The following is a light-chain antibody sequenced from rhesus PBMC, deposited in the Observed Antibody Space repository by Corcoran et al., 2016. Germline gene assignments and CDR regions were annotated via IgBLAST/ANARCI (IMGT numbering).Light chain of an antibody. CDR2: QQS. J-gene: IGKJ4*01. V-gene: IGKV1-25*01. CDR1: QGIGSY. CDR3: QQRNSYPAT. Sequence: DITMTQSPSSLSESVGDRVTITCRASQGIGSYLAWYQQKLGKSPKLLIYQQSTLKSGVPSSFSGSGYGTDFTLTINSLQPEDFATYYCQQRNSYPATFGGGTKVEIK.